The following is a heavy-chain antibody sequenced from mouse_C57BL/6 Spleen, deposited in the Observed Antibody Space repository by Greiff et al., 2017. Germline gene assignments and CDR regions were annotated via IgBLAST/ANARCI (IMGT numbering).Heavy chain of an antibody. Sequence: VQLQQPGAELVRPGSSVKLSCKASGYTFTSYWMHWVKQRPILGLEWIGNIDPSDSETHSNQKFKDKATLTVDKSSSTAYMQLSSLTSEASAFYDCARYYYYGSSGYFDVWGTGTSVTVSS. CDR2: IDPSDSET. V-gene: IGHV1-52*01. D-gene: IGHD1-1*01. CDR3: ARYYYYGSSGYFDV. CDR1: GYTFTSYW. J-gene: IGHJ1*03.